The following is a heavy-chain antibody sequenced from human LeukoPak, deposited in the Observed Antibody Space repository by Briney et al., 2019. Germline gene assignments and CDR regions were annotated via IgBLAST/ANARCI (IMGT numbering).Heavy chain of an antibody. Sequence: GGSLRLSCAASGFTFSSYWMSWVRQAPGKGLEWVANIKKDGSEKYYVDSVKGRFTISRDNAKTSLYLQMNSLRAEDTAVYYCARDLSGVAGYTYGRGIDYWGQGTLVTVSS. CDR3: ARDLSGVAGYTYGRGIDY. CDR1: GFTFSSYW. J-gene: IGHJ4*02. CDR2: IKKDGSEK. D-gene: IGHD5-18*01. V-gene: IGHV3-7*01.